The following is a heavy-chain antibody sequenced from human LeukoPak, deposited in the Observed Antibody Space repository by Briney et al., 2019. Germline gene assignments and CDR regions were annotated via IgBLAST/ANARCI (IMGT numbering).Heavy chain of an antibody. V-gene: IGHV3-23*01. Sequence: PGGSLRLSCAASGFTFSSYAMSWVRQAPGKGLEWVSAIRGSGGSTHYADSVKGRFTISRDNSKNTLYLQMNSLRAEDTAVYYCAKDMLRFGDYWGQGTLVTVSS. D-gene: IGHD5-12*01. CDR2: IRGSGGST. CDR1: GFTFSSYA. CDR3: AKDMLRFGDY. J-gene: IGHJ4*02.